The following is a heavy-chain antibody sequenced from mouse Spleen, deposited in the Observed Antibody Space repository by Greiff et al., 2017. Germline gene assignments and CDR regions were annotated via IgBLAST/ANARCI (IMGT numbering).Heavy chain of an antibody. D-gene: IGHD2-2*01. CDR2: ISNGGGST. V-gene: IGHV5-12*02. J-gene: IGHJ3*01. Sequence: EVHLVESGGGLVQPGGSLKLSCATSGFTFSDYYMYWVRQTPEKRLEWVAYISNGGGSTYYPDTVKGRFTITRDNAKNTLYLQMSRLKSEDTAMYYCARREGYGWFAYWGQGTLGTVSA. CDR3: ARREGYGWFAY. CDR1: GFTFSDYY.